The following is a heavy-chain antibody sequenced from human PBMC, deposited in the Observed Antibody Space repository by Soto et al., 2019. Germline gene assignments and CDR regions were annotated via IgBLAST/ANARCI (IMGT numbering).Heavy chain of an antibody. D-gene: IGHD3-22*01. CDR1: GGTFSSYA. CDR3: ARAYRYYYDSSGYPPPDY. J-gene: IGHJ4*02. CDR2: ISAYNGNT. V-gene: IGHV1-18*01. Sequence: ASVKVSCKASGGTFSSYAISWVRQAPGQGLEWMGWISAYNGNTNYAQKLQGRVTMTTDTSTSTAYMELRSLRSDDTAVYYCARAYRYYYDSSGYPPPDYWGQGTLVTVS.